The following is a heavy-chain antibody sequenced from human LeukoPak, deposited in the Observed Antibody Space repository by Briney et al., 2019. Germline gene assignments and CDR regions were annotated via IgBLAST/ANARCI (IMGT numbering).Heavy chain of an antibody. CDR3: ARDWGQLERHGMDV. D-gene: IGHD1-1*01. CDR1: GYTLTELS. CDR2: FDPEDGET. V-gene: IGHV1-24*01. J-gene: IGHJ6*02. Sequence: ASVKVSCKVSGYTLTELSMHWVRQAPGKGLEWMGGFDPEDGETIYAQKFQGRVTITRDTSARTAYMELSSLRSEDTAVYYCARDWGQLERHGMDVWGQGTTVTVSS.